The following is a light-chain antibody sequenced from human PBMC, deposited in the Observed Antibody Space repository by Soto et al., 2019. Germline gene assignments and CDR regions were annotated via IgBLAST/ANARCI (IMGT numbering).Light chain of an antibody. CDR3: TSYTSSSTVV. CDR2: DVS. V-gene: IGLV2-14*01. Sequence: QSALTQPASVSGSPGQSITISCTGTSSDVGNYNYVSWYQQHPGKAPKLMIYDVSNRPSGVSTRFSGSKSGNTAFLTISGLQAEDEADYYCTSYTSSSTVVFGGGTKLTVL. J-gene: IGLJ2*01. CDR1: SSDVGNYNY.